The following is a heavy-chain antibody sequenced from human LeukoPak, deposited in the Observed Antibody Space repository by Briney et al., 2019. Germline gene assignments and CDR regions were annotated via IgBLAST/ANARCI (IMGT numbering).Heavy chain of an antibody. V-gene: IGHV4-34*01. Sequence: SETLSLTCAVYGGSFSGYYWSWIRQPPGKGLEWIGEINHSGSTNYNPSLKSRVTISVDTSKNQFSLKLSSVTAADTAVYYCARVTPYYYGSGSYPFPLDYWGQGTLVTVSS. CDR2: INHSGST. J-gene: IGHJ4*02. CDR1: GGSFSGYY. CDR3: ARVTPYYYGSGSYPFPLDY. D-gene: IGHD3-10*01.